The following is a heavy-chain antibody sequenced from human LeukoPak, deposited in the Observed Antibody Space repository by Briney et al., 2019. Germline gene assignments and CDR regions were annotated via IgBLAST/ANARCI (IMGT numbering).Heavy chain of an antibody. CDR2: ISSSGSTI. J-gene: IGHJ4*02. CDR1: GFTFSSYE. Sequence: GGSLRLSCAASGFTFSSYEMNWVRQAPGKGLEWVSYISSSGSTIYYADSVKGRFTISRDKAKNSLYLQMNSLRADDTAFYYCVRDLDYYDSTAIGWGQGTLVTVSS. D-gene: IGHD3-22*01. CDR3: VRDLDYYDSTAIG. V-gene: IGHV3-48*03.